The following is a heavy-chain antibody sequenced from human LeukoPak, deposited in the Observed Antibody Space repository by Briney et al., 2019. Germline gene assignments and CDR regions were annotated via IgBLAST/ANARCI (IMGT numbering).Heavy chain of an antibody. CDR1: GYTFTSYG. Sequence: ASVKVSCKASGYTFTSYGISWVRQAPGQGLEWMGWISAYNGNTNYAQKLQGRVTMTTDTSTSTAYMELRSLRSDDTAVYYCARASYYDFWSGYLNFVGVDAFDIWGQGTMVTVSS. D-gene: IGHD3-3*01. CDR2: ISAYNGNT. V-gene: IGHV1-18*01. CDR3: ARASYYDFWSGYLNFVGVDAFDI. J-gene: IGHJ3*02.